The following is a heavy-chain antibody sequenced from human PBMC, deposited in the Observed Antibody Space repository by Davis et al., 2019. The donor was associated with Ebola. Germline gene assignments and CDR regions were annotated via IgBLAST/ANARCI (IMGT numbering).Heavy chain of an antibody. V-gene: IGHV4-59*08. D-gene: IGHD3-22*01. CDR1: GGSISSYY. J-gene: IGHJ3*02. CDR3: ARVRGYYDSSGYLNLGAFDI. Sequence: PSETLSLTCTVSGGSISSYYWSWIRQPPGKGLEWIGYIYYSGSTNYNPSLKSRVTISVDTSKNQFSLKLSSVTAADTAVYYCARVRGYYDSSGYLNLGAFDIWGQGTMVTVSS. CDR2: IYYSGST.